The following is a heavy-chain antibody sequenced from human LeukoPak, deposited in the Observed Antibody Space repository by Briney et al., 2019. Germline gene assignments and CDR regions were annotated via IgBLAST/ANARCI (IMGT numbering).Heavy chain of an antibody. V-gene: IGHV4-39*01. D-gene: IGHD5-24*01. J-gene: IGHJ4*02. Sequence: SGTLSLTCTVSGGSISNSNYYWGWVRQPPGKGLEWIGIIYYSGNTYYTPSLKSRVTISVDTSKNQFSLRLSSVTAADTAVYFCMRHEEEDGYNAKPFDFWGQGTLVTASS. CDR2: IYYSGNT. CDR3: MRHEEEDGYNAKPFDF. CDR1: GGSISNSNYY.